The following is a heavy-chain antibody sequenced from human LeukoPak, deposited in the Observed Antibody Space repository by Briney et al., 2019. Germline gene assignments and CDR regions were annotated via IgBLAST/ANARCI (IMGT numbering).Heavy chain of an antibody. J-gene: IGHJ4*02. CDR2: ISGSGGST. D-gene: IGHD3-22*01. CDR1: GFTFSSYA. CDR3: AKDRLYDSSGRGGYY. Sequence: GGSLRLSCAASGFTFSSYAMSWVRQAPGKGLEWVSAISGSGGSTYYADSVKGRFTISRDNSKNTLYLQMNSLRAEDTAVYYCAKDRLYDSSGRGGYYWGQGTLVTVSS. V-gene: IGHV3-23*01.